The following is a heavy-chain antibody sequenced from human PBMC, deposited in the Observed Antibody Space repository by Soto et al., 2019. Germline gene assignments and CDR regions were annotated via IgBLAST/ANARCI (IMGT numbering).Heavy chain of an antibody. CDR3: ARDSGWFDP. Sequence: GGSLRLSCAASGFTFSSYAMSWVRQAPGKGLEWVSGISVSGSTTYYADSVKGRFTISRDNSKNTLYLQMNSLRAEDTAVYYWARDSGWFDPWGQETLVTVSS. J-gene: IGHJ5*02. CDR2: ISVSGSTT. V-gene: IGHV3-23*01. CDR1: GFTFSSYA. D-gene: IGHD6-25*01.